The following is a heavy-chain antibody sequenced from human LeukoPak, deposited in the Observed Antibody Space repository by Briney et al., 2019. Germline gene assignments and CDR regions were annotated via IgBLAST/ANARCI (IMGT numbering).Heavy chain of an antibody. CDR1: GGSISSSSYY. J-gene: IGHJ3*02. D-gene: IGHD3-22*01. CDR2: IYYSGST. CDR3: ASMVWVWRAYYYDSSGYIPRGAAFDI. V-gene: IGHV4-39*07. Sequence: SETLSLTCTVSGGSISSSSYYWGWIRQPPGKGLEWIGSIYYSGSTYYNPSLKSRVTISVDTSKNQFSLKLSSVTAADTAVYYCASMVWVWRAYYYDSSGYIPRGAAFDIWGQGTMVTVSS.